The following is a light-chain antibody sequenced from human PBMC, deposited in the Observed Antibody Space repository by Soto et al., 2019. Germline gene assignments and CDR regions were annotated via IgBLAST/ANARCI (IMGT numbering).Light chain of an antibody. V-gene: IGLV2-23*02. J-gene: IGLJ2*01. CDR1: SSDVGSYNL. CDR2: EVS. Sequence: QSALTQPASVSGSPGQSITISSTGTSSDVGSYNLVSWYQQHPGKAPKLMIYEVSKRPSGVSNRFSGSKSGNTASLTISGLQAEHEADYYCCSYAGSSTHVVFGGGTKVTVL. CDR3: CSYAGSSTHVV.